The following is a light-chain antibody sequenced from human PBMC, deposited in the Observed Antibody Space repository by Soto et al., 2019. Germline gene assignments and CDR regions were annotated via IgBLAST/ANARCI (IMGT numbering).Light chain of an antibody. Sequence: SYELTQPPSVSVSPGQTASITCSGDKLGDKYVCWFQQKPGQSPVLVIYQDNKRPSGIPERLSGSNSGNTATLTISGTQALDEADYYCQAWDSSTAVVVFGGGTKLTVL. J-gene: IGLJ2*01. V-gene: IGLV3-1*01. CDR3: QAWDSSTAVVV. CDR1: KLGDKY. CDR2: QDN.